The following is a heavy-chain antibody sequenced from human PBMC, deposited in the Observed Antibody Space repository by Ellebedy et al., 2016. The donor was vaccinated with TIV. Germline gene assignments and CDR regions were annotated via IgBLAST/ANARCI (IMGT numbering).Heavy chain of an antibody. V-gene: IGHV4-39*07. CDR1: GGSISSSSYY. D-gene: IGHD1-1*01. J-gene: IGHJ4*02. CDR3: TRGGTSYSDY. Sequence: SETLSLTCTVSGGSISSSSYYWVWIRQSPGKGLEWIGSIYYSGSTYYNPSLKSRITISVDTSKNKFSLKLSSVTAADTAMYYCTRGGTSYSDYWGQGTLVTVSS. CDR2: IYYSGST.